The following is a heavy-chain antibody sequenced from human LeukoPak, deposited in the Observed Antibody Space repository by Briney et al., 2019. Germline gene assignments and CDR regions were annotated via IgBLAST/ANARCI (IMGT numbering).Heavy chain of an antibody. J-gene: IGHJ4*02. CDR1: GGSISSSDYY. CDR2: INYSGST. D-gene: IGHD6-25*01. Sequence: KASETLSLTCTVSGGSISSSDYYWAWIRQPPGKGLEWIGSINYSGSTYYNPSLKSRVTISVDTSKNQFSLKLSSVTAADTAVYYCARNAAPRDFMIDYWGQGTLVTVSS. V-gene: IGHV4-39*07. CDR3: ARNAAPRDFMIDY.